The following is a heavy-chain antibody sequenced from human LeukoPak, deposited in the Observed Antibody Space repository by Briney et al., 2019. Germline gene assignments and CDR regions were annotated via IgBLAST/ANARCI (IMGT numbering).Heavy chain of an antibody. CDR1: GFTFSSYA. D-gene: IGHD3-22*01. V-gene: IGHV3-23*01. CDR3: AKEGGGWYFDYYDSSGYYFDY. Sequence: GGSLRLSCAASGFTFSSYAMSWVCQAPGKGLEWVSAISGSGGSTYYADSVKGRFTISRDNSKNTLYLQMNSLRAEDTAVYYCAKEGGGWYFDYYDSSGYYFDYWGQGTLVTVSS. J-gene: IGHJ4*02. CDR2: ISGSGGST.